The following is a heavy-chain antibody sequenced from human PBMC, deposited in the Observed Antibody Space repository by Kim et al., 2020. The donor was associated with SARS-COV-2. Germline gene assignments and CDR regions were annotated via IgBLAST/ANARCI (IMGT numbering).Heavy chain of an antibody. CDR3: ARGGDYYDRRAFDI. V-gene: IGHV1-3*01. J-gene: IGHJ3*02. Sequence: ASVKVSCKASGYTFTSYAMHWVRQAPGQRLEWMGWINAGNGNTKYSQKFQGRVTITRDTSASTAYMELSSLRSEDTAVYYCARGGDYYDRRAFDIWGQGTMVTVSS. CDR1: GYTFTSYA. D-gene: IGHD3-10*02. CDR2: INAGNGNT.